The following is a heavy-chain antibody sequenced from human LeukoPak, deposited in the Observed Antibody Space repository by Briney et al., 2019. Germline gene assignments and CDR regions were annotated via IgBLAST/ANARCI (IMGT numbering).Heavy chain of an antibody. D-gene: IGHD6-6*01. CDR3: ARRGSSSSLYYYGMDV. J-gene: IGHJ6*02. Sequence: ASVKVCCKASGYTFTSYYLHWVRQAPGQGLEWMGIINPSGGSTSYAQKFQGRVTMTRDTSTSTVYMELSSLRSEDTAVYYCARRGSSSSLYYYGMDVWGQGTTVTVSS. V-gene: IGHV1-46*01. CDR1: GYTFTSYY. CDR2: INPSGGST.